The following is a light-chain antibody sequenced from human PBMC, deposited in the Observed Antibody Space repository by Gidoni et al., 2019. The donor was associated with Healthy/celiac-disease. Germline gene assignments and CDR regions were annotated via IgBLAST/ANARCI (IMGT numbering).Light chain of an antibody. Sequence: QSVLTQPPSASGTPGQRFTISCSGSSSNIGSNTVNWYQQLPGTAPNLLIYSNNQRPSGVPDRFSGSKSGNSASLAISGLQSEDEADYYCAAWDDSLNGPVFGGGTKLTVL. J-gene: IGLJ2*01. CDR1: SSNIGSNT. CDR3: AAWDDSLNGPV. CDR2: SNN. V-gene: IGLV1-44*01.